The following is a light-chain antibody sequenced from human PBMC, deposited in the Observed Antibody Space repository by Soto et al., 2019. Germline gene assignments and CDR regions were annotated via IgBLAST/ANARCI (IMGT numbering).Light chain of an antibody. V-gene: IGKV3-20*01. J-gene: IGKJ1*01. CDR3: QQSDDSPGT. Sequence: IVLTQSPGTLSLSPGESATLSCTASQSISSSYLAWYQQKPGQAPRLLIYGASNRATAIPDRFSGSGSGTDFTLTISRLEPEDFAVYYCQQSDDSPGTFGQGTKVEIK. CDR2: GAS. CDR1: QSISSSY.